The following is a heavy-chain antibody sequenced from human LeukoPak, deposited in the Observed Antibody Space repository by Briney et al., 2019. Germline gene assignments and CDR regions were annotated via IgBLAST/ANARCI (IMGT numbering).Heavy chain of an antibody. V-gene: IGHV4-34*01. CDR3: ARVPRSYYYYYYMDV. CDR2: INHSGST. J-gene: IGHJ6*03. Sequence: PSETLSLTCAVYGVSFSGYYWSWIRQPPGKGLEWIGEINHSGSTNYNPSLKSRVTISVDTSKNQFSLKLSSVTAADTAVYYCARVPRSYYYYYYMDVWGKGTTVTVSS. CDR1: GVSFSGYY.